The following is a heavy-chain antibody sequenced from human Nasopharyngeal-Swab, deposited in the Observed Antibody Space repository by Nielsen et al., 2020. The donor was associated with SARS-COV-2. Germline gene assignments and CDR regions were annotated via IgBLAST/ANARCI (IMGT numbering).Heavy chain of an antibody. CDR3: ANTAMVISWFDP. V-gene: IGHV1-69*13. CDR1: GGTFSSYA. CDR2: IIPIFGTA. D-gene: IGHD5-18*01. Sequence: SVKVSCKASGGTFSSYAISWGRQAPGQGLEWMGGIIPIFGTANYAKKFQGRVTITADESTSTAYMELSSLRSEDTAVYYCANTAMVISWFDPWGQGTLVTVSS. J-gene: IGHJ5*02.